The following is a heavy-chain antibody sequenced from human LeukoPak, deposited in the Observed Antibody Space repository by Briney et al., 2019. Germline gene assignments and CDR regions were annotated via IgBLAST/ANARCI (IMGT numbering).Heavy chain of an antibody. Sequence: ASVKVSCKASGYTFTSYSISWVRQAPGQGLEWMGWISAYNGNTNYAQKLQGRVTMTTDTSTSTAYMELRSLRSDDTAVYYCARDSNSDYGDYINWFDPWGQGTLVTVSS. CDR3: ARDSNSDYGDYINWFDP. D-gene: IGHD4-17*01. J-gene: IGHJ5*02. CDR1: GYTFTSYS. CDR2: ISAYNGNT. V-gene: IGHV1-18*01.